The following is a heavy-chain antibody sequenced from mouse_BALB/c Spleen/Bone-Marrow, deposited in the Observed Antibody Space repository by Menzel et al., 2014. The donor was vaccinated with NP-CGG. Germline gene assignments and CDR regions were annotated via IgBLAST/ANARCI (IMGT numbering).Heavy chain of an antibody. D-gene: IGHD1-2*01. CDR3: AREARTTARFAY. Sequence: EVKLVESGPVLLKPSQSLSLTCTVTAYSITSGYGWHWIRQFPGNKLEWMGYIHYSGSTHYNPSLKSRISITRDTSKNQFFLQLNSVTTEDTATYHCAREARTTARFAYWGQGTLVTVSA. CDR1: AYSITSGYG. V-gene: IGHV3-1*02. J-gene: IGHJ3*01. CDR2: IHYSGST.